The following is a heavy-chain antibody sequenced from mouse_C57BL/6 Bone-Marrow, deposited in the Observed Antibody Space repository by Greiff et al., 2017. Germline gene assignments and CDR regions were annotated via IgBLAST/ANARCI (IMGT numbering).Heavy chain of an antibody. Sequence: VQLQQPGAELVKPGASVKMSCKASGYTFTSYWITWVKQRPGQGLEWIGDIYPGSGSTNYNEKFKSKATLTVDTSSSTAYMQLSSLTSEDSAVYYCARCDYYYGSCYWYFDVWGTGTTVTVSS. D-gene: IGHD1-1*01. J-gene: IGHJ1*03. V-gene: IGHV1-55*01. CDR3: ARCDYYYGSCYWYFDV. CDR1: GYTFTSYW. CDR2: IYPGSGST.